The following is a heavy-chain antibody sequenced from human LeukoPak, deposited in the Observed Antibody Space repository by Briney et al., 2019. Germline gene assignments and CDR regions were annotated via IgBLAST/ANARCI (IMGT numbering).Heavy chain of an antibody. CDR1: EYTFTGYY. CDR3: ARDEMTPYNWNHPGGNDFDY. V-gene: IGHV1-2*02. D-gene: IGHD1-1*01. Sequence: ASVKVSCRASEYTFTGYYMHWVRQAPGQGLEWMGWINPNSGGTNYAQKFQGRVTMTRDTSISTAYMELSRLRSDDTAVYYCARDEMTPYNWNHPGGNDFDYWGQGTLVTVSS. J-gene: IGHJ4*02. CDR2: INPNSGGT.